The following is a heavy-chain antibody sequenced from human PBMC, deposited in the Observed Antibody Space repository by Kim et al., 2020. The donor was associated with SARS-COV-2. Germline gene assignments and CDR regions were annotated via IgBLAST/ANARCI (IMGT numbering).Heavy chain of an antibody. V-gene: IGHV3-23*01. CDR1: GFSFGAYA. Sequence: GGSLRLSCAASGFSFGAYAMTWVRQVPGKGLEWVSAINSDGHRTYYADSVKGRFTISRDNSKDSLFLQMNSLRADDTAVYSCARKDTKCTHDYFGFWGKG. CDR2: INSDGHRT. D-gene: IGHD2-8*01. J-gene: IGHJ4*02. CDR3: ARKDTKCTHDYFGF.